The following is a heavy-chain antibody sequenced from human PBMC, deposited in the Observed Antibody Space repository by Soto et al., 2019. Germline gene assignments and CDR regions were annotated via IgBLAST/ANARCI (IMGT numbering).Heavy chain of an antibody. J-gene: IGHJ4*02. CDR3: ASGLCSGGECYSGVRY. CDR1: GLSFSGYL. Sequence: AETLSLTCAVYGLSFSGYLCTWIRQPPGRGLEWIGEINYSGGTNYSPSPKSRVIISVDTSKNQFSLKLTSVTAADAAIYYCASGLCSGGECYSGVRYWGQGTLVTVSS. D-gene: IGHD2-8*02. CDR2: INYSGGT. V-gene: IGHV4-34*01.